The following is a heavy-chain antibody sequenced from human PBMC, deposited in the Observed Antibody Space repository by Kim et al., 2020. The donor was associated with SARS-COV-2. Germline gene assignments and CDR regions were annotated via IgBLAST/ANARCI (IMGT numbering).Heavy chain of an antibody. CDR2: INTNTGNP. CDR3: ARGIAAAGTDSSGWSIYFDY. D-gene: IGHD6-13*01. V-gene: IGHV7-4-1*02. CDR1: GYTFTSYA. J-gene: IGHJ4*02. Sequence: ASVKVSCKASGYTFTSYAMNWVRQAPGQGLEWMGWINTNTGNPTYAQGFTGRFVFSLDTSVSTAYLQISSLKAEDTAVYYCARGIAAAGTDSSGWSIYFDYWGQGTLSPSPQ.